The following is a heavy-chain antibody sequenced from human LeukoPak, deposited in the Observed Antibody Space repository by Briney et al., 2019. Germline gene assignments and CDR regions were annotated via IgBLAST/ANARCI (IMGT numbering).Heavy chain of an antibody. J-gene: IGHJ4*02. CDR1: GGSISSGGYS. D-gene: IGHD3-10*01. CDR3: ARAKRVPFGELPYYFDY. V-gene: IGHV4-30-2*01. CDR2: IYHSGST. Sequence: SQTLSLTCAVSGGSISSGGYSWSWIRQPPGKGLEWIGYIYHSGSTYYNPSLKSRVTISVDRSKNQFSLKLSSVTAADTAVYYCARAKRVPFGELPYYFDYWGQGTLVTVSS.